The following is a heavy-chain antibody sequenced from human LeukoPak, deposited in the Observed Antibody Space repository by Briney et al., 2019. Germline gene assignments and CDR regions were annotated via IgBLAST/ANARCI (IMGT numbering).Heavy chain of an antibody. CDR1: GGSISSSSYY. CDR3: ARARGYCSGGSCYYDY. Sequence: SETLSLTCTVSGGSISSSSYYWGWIRQPPGKGLEWIGSIYYSGSTYYNLSLKSRVTISVDTSKNQFSLKLSSVTAADTAVYYCARARGYCSGGSCYYDYWGQGTLVTVSS. V-gene: IGHV4-39*07. J-gene: IGHJ4*02. D-gene: IGHD2-15*01. CDR2: IYYSGST.